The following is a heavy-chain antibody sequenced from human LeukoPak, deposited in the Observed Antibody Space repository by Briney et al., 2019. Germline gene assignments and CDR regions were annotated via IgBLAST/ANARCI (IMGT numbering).Heavy chain of an antibody. V-gene: IGHV1-69*01. CDR1: GGTFSSYA. CDR2: IIPIFGTA. Sequence: GASVKVSRKASGGTFSSYAISWVRQAPGQGLEWMGGIIPIFGTANYAQKFQGRVTITADESTSTAYMELSSLRSEDTAVYYCARELWFGELFGFYYYGMDVWGQGTTVTVSS. D-gene: IGHD3-10*01. CDR3: ARELWFGELFGFYYYGMDV. J-gene: IGHJ6*02.